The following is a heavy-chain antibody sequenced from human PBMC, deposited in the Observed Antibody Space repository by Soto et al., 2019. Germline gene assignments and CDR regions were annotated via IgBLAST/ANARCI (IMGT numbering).Heavy chain of an antibody. CDR3: AGLNSLAYGGDAFDL. J-gene: IGHJ3*01. Sequence: EVQLVESGGGLVQPGGSLRLSCAASGFTFSSYWMSWFRQAPGKGLEWVANIKKDGSEKYYLDSVKGRFTISRDNAKNSLYLQMNSLRSEDTAVYSCAGLNSLAYGGDAFDLWGQGTMVTVSS. V-gene: IGHV3-7*01. CDR1: GFTFSSYW. D-gene: IGHD4-17*01. CDR2: IKKDGSEK.